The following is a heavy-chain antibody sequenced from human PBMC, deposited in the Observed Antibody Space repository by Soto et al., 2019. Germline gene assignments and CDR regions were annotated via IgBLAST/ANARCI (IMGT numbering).Heavy chain of an antibody. Sequence: PGESLKISCKGSGYSFTTYWIAWVRQMPGKGLEWMGIIYPGDSDTKYSPSFQGHVTMSADKSISTAFLQWSSLKASDTAMYYCARLGDSSGLNYIDYWGQGTQVTVSS. CDR3: ARLGDSSGLNYIDY. CDR1: GYSFTTYW. V-gene: IGHV5-51*01. J-gene: IGHJ4*02. CDR2: IYPGDSDT. D-gene: IGHD3-22*01.